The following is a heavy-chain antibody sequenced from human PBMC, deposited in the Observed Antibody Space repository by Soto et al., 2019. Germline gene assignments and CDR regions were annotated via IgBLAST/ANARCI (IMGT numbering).Heavy chain of an antibody. V-gene: IGHV3-49*03. CDR2: IRSQTYGGAT. J-gene: IGHJ6*02. Sequence: LSCKGSGFTFGYYAMSWFRQAPGKGLEWVSFIRSQTYGGATESAASVKGRFIISRDDSKSIAYLQMNSLKTEDTAVYFCASLTSWSQEYYYGMDVWGQGTTVTVSS. CDR1: GFTFGYYA. D-gene: IGHD2-2*01. CDR3: ASLTSWSQEYYYGMDV.